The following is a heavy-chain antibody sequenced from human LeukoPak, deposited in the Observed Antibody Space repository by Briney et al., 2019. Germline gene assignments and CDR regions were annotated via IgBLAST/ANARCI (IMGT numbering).Heavy chain of an antibody. Sequence: QPGGSLRLSCAASGFTFSTYAMSWVRQAPGKGLEWVSSISNSGDSTFYADSVKGRFTISRDNSKNTLYLQMNGLRAEDTAVYFCARTIDYGDYGYNWGQGTLVTVSS. D-gene: IGHD4-17*01. CDR2: ISNSGDST. CDR3: ARTIDYGDYGYN. CDR1: GFTFSTYA. J-gene: IGHJ4*02. V-gene: IGHV3-23*01.